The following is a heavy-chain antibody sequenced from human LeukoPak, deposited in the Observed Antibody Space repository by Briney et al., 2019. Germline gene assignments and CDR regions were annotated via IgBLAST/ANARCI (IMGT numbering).Heavy chain of an antibody. J-gene: IGHJ4*02. CDR3: TTGYGSTWYG. V-gene: IGHV3-15*01. CDR2: IKSKIDGGTT. CDR1: GSTFSIAW. D-gene: IGHD6-13*01. Sequence: GGSLRLSCAASGSTFSIAWMNWVRQTPGKGLEWVGHIKSKIDGGTTDYAEPVKSRFTISRDDSKNTVYLQMNSLKTEDTAVYYRTTGYGSTWYGWGQGTLVTVSS.